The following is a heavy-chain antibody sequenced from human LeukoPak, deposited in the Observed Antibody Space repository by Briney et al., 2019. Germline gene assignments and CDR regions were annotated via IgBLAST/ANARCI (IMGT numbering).Heavy chain of an antibody. J-gene: IGHJ4*02. D-gene: IGHD3-3*01. CDR1: GYTFSGYY. V-gene: IGHV1-2*06. Sequence: ASVKVSCKASGYTFSGYYMHWVRQAPGQGLEWMGRINPNSGGTKYAQKSQGRVTMTRDTSISTAYMELSRLRSDDTAVYYCARDQAESYYDFWSGYYEWGQGTLVTVSS. CDR3: ARDQAESYYDFWSGYYE. CDR2: INPNSGGT.